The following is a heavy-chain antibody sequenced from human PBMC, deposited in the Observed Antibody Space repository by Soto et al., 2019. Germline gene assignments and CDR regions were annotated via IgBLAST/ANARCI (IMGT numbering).Heavy chain of an antibody. V-gene: IGHV3-30-3*01. Sequence: GWSLRLSFAASGFTFSSYAMPWVRQAPGKGLEWVAVISYDGSNKYYADSVKGRFTISRDNSKKTLYLQMNSLRAEDTAVYYWARDGDMDAFDIWGQGTMVTVSS. J-gene: IGHJ3*02. CDR1: GFTFSSYA. D-gene: IGHD2-15*01. CDR2: ISYDGSNK. CDR3: ARDGDMDAFDI.